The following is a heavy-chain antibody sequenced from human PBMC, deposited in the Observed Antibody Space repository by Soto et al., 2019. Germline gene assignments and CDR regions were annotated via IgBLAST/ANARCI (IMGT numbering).Heavy chain of an antibody. J-gene: IGHJ6*02. CDR3: ARDKAVRYYYYGMDV. Sequence: ASVKVSCKASGYTFTGYYMHWVRQAPGQGLEWMGWINPNSGGTNYAQKFQGWVTMTRDTSISTAYMELSRLRSDDTAVYYCARDKAVRYYYYGMDVWGQGTTVTVSS. D-gene: IGHD4-4*01. V-gene: IGHV1-2*04. CDR1: GYTFTGYY. CDR2: INPNSGGT.